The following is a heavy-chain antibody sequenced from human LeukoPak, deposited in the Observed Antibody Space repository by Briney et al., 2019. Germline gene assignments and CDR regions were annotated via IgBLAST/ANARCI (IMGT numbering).Heavy chain of an antibody. V-gene: IGHV4-34*01. D-gene: IGHD3-22*01. J-gene: IGHJ4*02. Sequence: SETLSLTCAVYGGSFSGYYWSWIRQPPGKGLEWIGEIYHSGRTNYTPSLKSRVTMSVDKSKNQLSLKLSSVTAADTAVYYCARDNYDNSGYYFDYWGQGTLVTVSS. CDR3: ARDNYDNSGYYFDY. CDR2: IYHSGRT. CDR1: GGSFSGYY.